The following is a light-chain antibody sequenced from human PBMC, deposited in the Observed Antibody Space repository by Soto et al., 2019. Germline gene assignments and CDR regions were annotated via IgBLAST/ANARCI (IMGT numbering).Light chain of an antibody. CDR1: QSVSSN. CDR3: QQRSNWPIT. J-gene: IGKJ5*01. V-gene: IGKV3-15*01. Sequence: EIVLTQSPGTLSLSPWERVTLSCRASQSVSSNLAWYQQKVGQAPRLLIYGASTRATGIPARFSGSGSGTEFTLTISSLQSEDFAVYYCQQRSNWPITFGQGTRLEIK. CDR2: GAS.